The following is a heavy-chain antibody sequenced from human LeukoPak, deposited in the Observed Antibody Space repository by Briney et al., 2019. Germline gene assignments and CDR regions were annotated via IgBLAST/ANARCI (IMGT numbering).Heavy chain of an antibody. CDR2: TYYRSKWFI. Sequence: SQTLSLTCGISGDSVSSNSAAWNWIRQSPSRGLEWLGRTYYRSKWFINCAPSVKSRIIINPDTPKNQVSLQLNSVTPEDTAVYYCTRSDCSSGRCPGFDNWGQGTLVTVSS. J-gene: IGHJ4*02. CDR1: GDSVSSNSAA. CDR3: TRSDCSSGRCPGFDN. D-gene: IGHD6-19*01. V-gene: IGHV6-1*01.